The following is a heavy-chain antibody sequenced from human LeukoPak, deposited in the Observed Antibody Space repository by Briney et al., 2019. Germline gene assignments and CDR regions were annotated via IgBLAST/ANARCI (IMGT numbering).Heavy chain of an antibody. V-gene: IGHV3-30-3*01. CDR1: GFTFSSYA. Sequence: GGSLRLSCAASGFTFSSYAMHWVRQAPGKGLEWVAVISYDGSNKYYADSVKGRFTISRDNSKNTLYLQTNSLRAEDTAVYYCARVARIQLWLRAFDYWGQGTLVTVSS. J-gene: IGHJ4*02. CDR2: ISYDGSNK. CDR3: ARVARIQLWLRAFDY. D-gene: IGHD5-18*01.